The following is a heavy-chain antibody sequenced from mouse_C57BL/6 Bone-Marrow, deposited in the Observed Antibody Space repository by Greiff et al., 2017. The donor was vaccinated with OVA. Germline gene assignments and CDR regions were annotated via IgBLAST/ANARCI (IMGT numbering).Heavy chain of an antibody. D-gene: IGHD1-1*01. CDR1: GFTFSSYG. V-gene: IGHV5-6*01. CDR3: AAYGKGYAMDY. CDR2: ISSGGSYT. J-gene: IGHJ4*01. Sequence: EVMLVESGGDLVKPGGSLKLSCAASGFTFSSYGMSWVRQTPDKRLEWVATISSGGSYTYYPDSVKGRFTISRDNATNTLYLQMSSLKSEDTAMYYCAAYGKGYAMDYWGQGTSVTVSS.